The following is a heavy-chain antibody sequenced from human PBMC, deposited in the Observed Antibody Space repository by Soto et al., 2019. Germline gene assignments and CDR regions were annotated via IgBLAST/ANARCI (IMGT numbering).Heavy chain of an antibody. D-gene: IGHD3-3*01. J-gene: IGHJ5*02. V-gene: IGHV3-23*01. Sequence: EVQVLESGGGLVQPGGSLRLSCAASGFTISSSAMTWVRQAPGKGLEWISSISDDGKATYYADSVKGRFTISRDSSKTTLYLQMNGLRVEDTATYFCAKITRSWGRGTLVTVAS. CDR2: ISDDGKAT. CDR1: GFTISSSA. CDR3: AKITRS.